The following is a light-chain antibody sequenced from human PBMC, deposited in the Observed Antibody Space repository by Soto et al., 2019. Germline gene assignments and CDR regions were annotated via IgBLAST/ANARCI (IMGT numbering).Light chain of an antibody. V-gene: IGKV3-20*01. CDR1: QSVSSSD. CDR2: GAS. J-gene: IGKJ5*01. CDR3: QQYGSSPVT. Sequence: EIVLTQSPGTLSLSPGERATLSCRASQSVSSSDLAWYQQKPGQAPRLLTYGASSRATGIPDRFSGSGSGTHFTLTISRLEPEDFAFYYCQQYGSSPVTFGQGTRLEIK.